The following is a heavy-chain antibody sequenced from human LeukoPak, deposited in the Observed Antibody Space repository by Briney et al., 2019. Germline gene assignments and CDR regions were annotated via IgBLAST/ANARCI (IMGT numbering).Heavy chain of an antibody. CDR1: GFTFSSYA. Sequence: GGSLRLSCAASGFTFSSYAMHWVRQAPGKGLEWVAVISYDGSNKYYADSVKGRFTISRDNSKNTLYLQMNSLRAEDTAVYYCAIDAGGGIVVVILDYWGQGTLVTVSS. D-gene: IGHD3-22*01. J-gene: IGHJ4*02. V-gene: IGHV3-30-3*01. CDR3: AIDAGGGIVVVILDY. CDR2: ISYDGSNK.